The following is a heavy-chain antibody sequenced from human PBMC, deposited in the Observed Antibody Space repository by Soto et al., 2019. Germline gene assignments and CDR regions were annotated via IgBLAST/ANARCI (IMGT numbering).Heavy chain of an antibody. J-gene: IGHJ6*02. D-gene: IGHD3-10*01. CDR1: GGSFSGYY. CDR2: INHSGST. CDR3: ARAKHGSGSYYYYYYYGMDV. V-gene: IGHV4-34*01. Sequence: SETLSLTCAVYGGSFSGYYWSWIRQPPGKGLEWIGEINHSGSTNYNPSLKSRVTISVDTSKNQFSLKLSSVTAADTAVYYCARAKHGSGSYYYYYYYGMDVWGQGTTVTVSS.